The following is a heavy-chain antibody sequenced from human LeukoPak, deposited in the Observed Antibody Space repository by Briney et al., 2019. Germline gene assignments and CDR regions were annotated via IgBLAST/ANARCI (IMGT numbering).Heavy chain of an antibody. Sequence: PSETLSLTCTASGGSISTTNYFWSWIRQPPGKGLEWIGYIYYSGSTNYNPSLKSRVTISVDTSKNQFSLKLSSVTAADTAVYCCARTNLNVLFDYWGQGTLVTVSS. CDR1: GGSISTTNYF. D-gene: IGHD4/OR15-4a*01. J-gene: IGHJ4*02. CDR3: ARTNLNVLFDY. V-gene: IGHV4-61*01. CDR2: IYYSGST.